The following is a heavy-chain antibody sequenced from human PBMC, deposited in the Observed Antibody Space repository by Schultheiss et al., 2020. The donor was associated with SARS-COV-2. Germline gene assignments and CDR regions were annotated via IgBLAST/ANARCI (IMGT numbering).Heavy chain of an antibody. CDR3: ARDTQKYSSSSYYYYYYMDV. Sequence: VGSLRLSCAASGFTFTNYNMNWVRQAPGKGLEWVSSISDSSSYIYYADSVKGRFTISRDTARNSLYLQMNSLRAEDTAVYYCARDTQKYSSSSYYYYYYMDVWGKGTTVTVSS. CDR2: ISDSSSYI. D-gene: IGHD6-6*01. J-gene: IGHJ6*03. CDR1: GFTFTNYN. V-gene: IGHV3-21*01.